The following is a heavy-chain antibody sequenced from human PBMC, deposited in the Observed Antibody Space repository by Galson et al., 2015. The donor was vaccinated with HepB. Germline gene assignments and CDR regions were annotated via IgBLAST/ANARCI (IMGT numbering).Heavy chain of an antibody. D-gene: IGHD1-26*01. V-gene: IGHV4-39*01. J-gene: IGHJ4*02. CDR2: IYNFGTT. CDR1: GDSMSDSSYC. CDR3: ARRLLGAHTD. Sequence: SETLSLTCIVSGDSMSDSSYCWDWIRQPPGKELEWIGSIYNFGTTYYNPSLKSRVTISVDTSKNQFSLKLTSVTAADTAVYYCARRLLGAHTDWGQGTLVTVSS.